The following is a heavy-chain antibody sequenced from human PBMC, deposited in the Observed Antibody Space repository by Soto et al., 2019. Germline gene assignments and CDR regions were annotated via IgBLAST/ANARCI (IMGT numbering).Heavy chain of an antibody. D-gene: IGHD6-13*01. J-gene: IGHJ5*02. V-gene: IGHV1-3*01. CDR2: INAANGDT. CDR3: VRRHVSATGIDWFDP. Sequence: GASVKVSCKASGYTFTSYGIHWVRQAPGQSLEWMGWINAANGDTKYSPKFQGRVTITRDTSASTAYMELSSLRSEDTAVYDCVRRHVSATGIDWFDPWGQGTLVTVSS. CDR1: GYTFTSYG.